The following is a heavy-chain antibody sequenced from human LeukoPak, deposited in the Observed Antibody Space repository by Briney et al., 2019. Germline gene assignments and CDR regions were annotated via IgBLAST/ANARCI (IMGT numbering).Heavy chain of an antibody. J-gene: IGHJ5*02. V-gene: IGHV4-59*02. CDR3: ARRRAEGGSNGHYNWFDP. CDR2: IYYSGTT. CDR1: GGSVSPYY. D-gene: IGHD6-13*01. Sequence: SETLSLTCTVSGGSVSPYYWSWIRQPPGKGLEWIGFIYYSGTTNYNPSLKSRVTISVDTSKNQFSLKLSSVTAADTAVYYCARRRAEGGSNGHYNWFDPWGQGILVTVSS.